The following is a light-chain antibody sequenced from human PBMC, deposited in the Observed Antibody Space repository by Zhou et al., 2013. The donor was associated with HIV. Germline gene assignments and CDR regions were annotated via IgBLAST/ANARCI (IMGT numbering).Light chain of an antibody. CDR1: QSLDSW. J-gene: IGKJ5*01. CDR3: QQYNNKPIT. CDR2: KAS. V-gene: IGKV1-5*03. Sequence: DIQLTQSPSTLSASVGDRVTIACRASQSLDSWLAWYQQTPGEAPKLLMYKASTLQSGVSSRFSGSGSGTDFTLTISRLQPDDSGTYYCQQYNNKPITFGQGTRLEI.